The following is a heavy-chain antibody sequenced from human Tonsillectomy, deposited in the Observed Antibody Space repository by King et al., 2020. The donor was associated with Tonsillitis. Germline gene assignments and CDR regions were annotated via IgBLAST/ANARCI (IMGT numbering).Heavy chain of an antibody. D-gene: IGHD4-17*01. CDR3: AMDYGDFSEHGEAHQ. V-gene: IGHV5-10-1*03. CDR1: GYSFTSYW. CDR2: IDPSDSYT. Sequence: EVQLVESGAEVKKPGESLRISCKGSGYSFTSYWISWVRQMPGKGLEWMGRIDPSDSYTNYSPSFQGHVTISADKSIITAYLQWSSLKASDTAMYYCAMDYGDFSEHGEAHQWGQGTLVTVSS. J-gene: IGHJ4*02.